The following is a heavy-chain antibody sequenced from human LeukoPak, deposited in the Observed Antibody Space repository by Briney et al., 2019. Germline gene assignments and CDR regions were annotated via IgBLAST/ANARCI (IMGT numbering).Heavy chain of an antibody. CDR1: GFTFSSYW. CDR2: ISSSSSYI. J-gene: IGHJ4*02. D-gene: IGHD1-26*01. V-gene: IGHV3-21*01. Sequence: GGSLRLSCAASGFTFSSYWMSWVRQAPGKGLEWVSSISSSSSYIYYADSVRGRVTISRDNAKNSLYLQMNSLGAEDTAVYYCASAISEWELTLDYWGQGTLVTVSS. CDR3: ASAISEWELTLDY.